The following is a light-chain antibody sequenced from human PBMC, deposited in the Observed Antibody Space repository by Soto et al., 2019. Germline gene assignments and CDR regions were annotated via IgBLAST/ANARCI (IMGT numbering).Light chain of an antibody. V-gene: IGLV2-14*03. Sequence: QSALTQPASVSGSPGQSITISCTGTSSDVGGYNYVSWYQQHPGIAPKLMIYDVSNRPSGVSNRFSGSKSGNTASLTISGLQAEDEADYYCCSYTSSSTPVVFGGGTKLTVL. CDR2: DVS. CDR1: SSDVGGYNY. J-gene: IGLJ2*01. CDR3: CSYTSSSTPVV.